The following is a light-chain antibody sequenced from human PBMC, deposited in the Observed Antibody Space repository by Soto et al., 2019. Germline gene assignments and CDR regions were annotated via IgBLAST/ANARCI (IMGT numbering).Light chain of an antibody. CDR1: SSDVGGYNY. CDR3: SSYTSSSTYV. CDR2: EVS. V-gene: IGLV2-14*01. J-gene: IGLJ1*01. Sequence: QSALTQPAPVSGSPGQSITMSCTGTSSDVGGYNYVSWYQQYPGKAPKLMIYEVSNRPSGVSNRFSGSKSGNTASLTISGLQAEDEADYYCSSYTSSSTYVFGTGTKVTVL.